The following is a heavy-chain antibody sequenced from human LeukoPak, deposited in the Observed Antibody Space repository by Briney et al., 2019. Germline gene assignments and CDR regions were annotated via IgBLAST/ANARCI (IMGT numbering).Heavy chain of an antibody. CDR3: ARASYYFDY. D-gene: IGHD6-6*01. Sequence: GASVKVSCKASGYTFTGYYMHWVRQAPGQGLEWMGWINPNSGGTNYAQKFQGRVTMTRDTSISTPYMELSRQRSDDTSVYYCARASYYFDYWGQGTLVTVSS. CDR1: GYTFTGYY. V-gene: IGHV1-2*02. CDR2: INPNSGGT. J-gene: IGHJ4*02.